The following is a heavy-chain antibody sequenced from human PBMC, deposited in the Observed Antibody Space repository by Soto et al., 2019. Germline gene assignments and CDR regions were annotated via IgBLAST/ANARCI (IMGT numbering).Heavy chain of an antibody. CDR3: ARDIAAAGTVYYYGMDV. D-gene: IGHD6-13*01. V-gene: IGHV4-61*01. CDR2: MYYSGTT. Sequence: XETRSLTCTVAGCSVSSRSYYWSWIRQPPGKGLEWIGHMYYSGTTNYQPSLKSRVTISVDTSKNQFSLKLSSVTAADTAVYYCARDIAAAGTVYYYGMDVWGQGTTVTVSS. J-gene: IGHJ6*02. CDR1: GCSVSSRSYY.